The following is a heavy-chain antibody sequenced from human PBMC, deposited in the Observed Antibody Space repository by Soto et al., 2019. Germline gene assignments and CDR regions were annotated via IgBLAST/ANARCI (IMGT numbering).Heavy chain of an antibody. CDR1: GGSISSSTYC. J-gene: IGHJ2*01. CDR3: ARHQRQGGGSYWYFGL. Sequence: QLQLQESGPGLVKPSETLPLTCTSSGGSISSSTYCWGWIRQPPGKGLEWIGSICYSGSTNYNPSPRRRVTINVDPTNNPLSLRLSTVTATDTAVYYGARHQRQGGGSYWYFGLWGRGTLVTVSS. D-gene: IGHD1-26*01. CDR2: ICYSGST. V-gene: IGHV4-39*01.